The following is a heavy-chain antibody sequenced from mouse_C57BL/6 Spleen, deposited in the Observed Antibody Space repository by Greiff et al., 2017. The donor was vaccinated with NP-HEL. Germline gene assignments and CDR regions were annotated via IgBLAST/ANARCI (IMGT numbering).Heavy chain of an antibody. J-gene: IGHJ2*01. D-gene: IGHD1-1*01. CDR2: INPNNGGT. CDR1: GYTFTDYY. V-gene: IGHV1-26*01. Sequence: VQLQQSGPELVKPGASVKISCKASGYTFTDYYMNWVKQSHGKSLEWIGDINPNNGGTSYNQKFKGKATLTVDKSSSTAYMELRSLTSEDSAVYYCARSRYYGSSYDEYFDYWGQGTTLTVSS. CDR3: ARSRYYGSSYDEYFDY.